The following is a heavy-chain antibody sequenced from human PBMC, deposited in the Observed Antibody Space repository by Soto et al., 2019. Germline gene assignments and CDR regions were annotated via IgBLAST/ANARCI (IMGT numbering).Heavy chain of an antibody. J-gene: IGHJ6*02. CDR1: GYTLTELS. D-gene: IGHD4-17*01. CDR3: ATTGLGYSYYYYGMDV. Sequence: ASVKVSCKVSGYTLTELSMHWVRQAPGKGLEWMGGFDPEDGETIYAQKFQGRVTMTKDTSTDTAYMELSSLRSEGTAVYYCATTGLGYSYYYYGMDVWGQRTTVTVSS. V-gene: IGHV1-24*01. CDR2: FDPEDGET.